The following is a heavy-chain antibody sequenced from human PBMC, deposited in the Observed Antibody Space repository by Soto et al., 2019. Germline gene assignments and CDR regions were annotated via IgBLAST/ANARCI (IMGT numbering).Heavy chain of an antibody. V-gene: IGHV3-11*01. CDR2: ISSSGSTI. Sequence: GGSLRLSCAASGFTFSDYYMSWIRQAPGKGLEWVSYISSSGSTIYYADSVKGRFTISRDNAKNSLYLQMNSLRAEDTAVYYCARVISGYCSGGSCYDIYYCGYKDVWSKGTTVTVSS. D-gene: IGHD2-15*01. J-gene: IGHJ6*03. CDR3: ARVISGYCSGGSCYDIYYCGYKDV. CDR1: GFTFSDYY.